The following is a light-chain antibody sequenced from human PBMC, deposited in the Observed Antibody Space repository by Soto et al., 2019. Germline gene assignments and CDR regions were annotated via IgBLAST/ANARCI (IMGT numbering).Light chain of an antibody. V-gene: IGKV3-11*01. Sequence: EIVLKQSPGTLYLSPGERATLSCRASQSVNNYLAWYQQKPGQAPRLLIYDASNRATGIPARFSGSGSGTDFTLTISSLEPEDSAVYYCQQRGNWPWLTFGGGTRVEIK. J-gene: IGKJ4*01. CDR2: DAS. CDR1: QSVNNY. CDR3: QQRGNWPWLT.